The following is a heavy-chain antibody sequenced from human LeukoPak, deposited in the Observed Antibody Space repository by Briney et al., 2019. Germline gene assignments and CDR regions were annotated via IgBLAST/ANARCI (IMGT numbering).Heavy chain of an antibody. J-gene: IGHJ6*02. Sequence: GGSLRLSCAASGFTFSNAWMSWVRQAPGKGLEWVGRIKSKTDGGTTDYAAPVKGRFTISRDDSKNTLYLQMNSLKTEDTAVYYCTTDPSGSTSQQRMVRIGLRKRSMDVWGQGTTVTVSS. D-gene: IGHD2-2*01. V-gene: IGHV3-15*01. CDR2: IKSKTDGGTT. CDR1: GFTFSNAW. CDR3: TTDPSGSTSQQRMVRIGLRKRSMDV.